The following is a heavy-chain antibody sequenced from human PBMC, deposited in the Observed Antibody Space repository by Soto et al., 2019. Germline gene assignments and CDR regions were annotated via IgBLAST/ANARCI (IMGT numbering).Heavy chain of an antibody. D-gene: IGHD2-2*01. CDR1: GGSFSGYY. CDR3: ARVSDSSTSCYVDY. Sequence: PSETLSLTCAVYGGSFSGYYWSWIRQPPGKGLEWIGEINHSGSTNYNPSLKSRVTISVDTSKNQFSLKLSSVTAADTAVYYCARVSDSSTSCYVDYWGQGTLVTVSS. CDR2: INHSGST. V-gene: IGHV4-34*01. J-gene: IGHJ4*02.